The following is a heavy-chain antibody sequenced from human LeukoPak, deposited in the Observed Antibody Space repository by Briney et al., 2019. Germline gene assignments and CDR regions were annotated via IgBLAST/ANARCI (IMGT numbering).Heavy chain of an antibody. J-gene: IGHJ4*02. CDR3: ARFSGSSGYLVDY. Sequence: PGGSLRLSCAASGFTFSGYSMNWVRQAPGKGLEWVSSISSSSSYIYYADSVKGRFTISRDNAKNSLYLQMNSLRAEDTAVYYCARFSGSSGYLVDYWGQGTLVTVSS. CDR2: ISSSSSYI. V-gene: IGHV3-21*01. D-gene: IGHD3-22*01. CDR1: GFTFSGYS.